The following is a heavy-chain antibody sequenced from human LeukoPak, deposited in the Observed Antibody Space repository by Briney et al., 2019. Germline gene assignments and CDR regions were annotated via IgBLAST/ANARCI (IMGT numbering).Heavy chain of an antibody. D-gene: IGHD5-12*01. CDR1: GFSFTSYY. V-gene: IGHV1-18*04. J-gene: IGHJ5*02. CDR2: ISAYNGNT. CDR3: ARDSGYDSDHWFDP. Sequence: ASVKLSCKTSGFSFTSYYIHWVRQAPGQGLEWMGWISAYNGNTNYAQKLQGRVTMTTDTSTSTAYMELRSLRSDDTAVYYCARDSGYDSDHWFDPWGQGTLVTVSS.